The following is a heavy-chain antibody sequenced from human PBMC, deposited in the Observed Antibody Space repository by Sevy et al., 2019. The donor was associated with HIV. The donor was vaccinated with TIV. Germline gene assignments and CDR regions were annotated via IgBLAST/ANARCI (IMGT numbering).Heavy chain of an antibody. CDR2: IYHSGST. V-gene: IGHV4-38-2*01. CDR3: ASEQSWFVP. CDR1: GYSISSGYY. J-gene: IGHJ5*02. Sequence: SETLSLTCAVSGYSISSGYYWGWIQQPPGKGLEWIGSIYHSGSTYYNPSLKSRVTISVDTSKNQFSLKLSSVTAADTAVYYCASEQSWFVPWGQGTLVTVSS.